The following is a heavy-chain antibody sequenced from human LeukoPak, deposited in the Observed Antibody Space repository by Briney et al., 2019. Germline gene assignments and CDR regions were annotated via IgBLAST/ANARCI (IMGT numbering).Heavy chain of an antibody. D-gene: IGHD2-15*01. Sequence: ASVKVSCKASGYTFTSYDINWVRQATGQGVEWMGWMNPNSGNTGYAQKFQGRVTMTRNTSISTAYMQLSSLRSEDPAVYYCARGTRYCSGGSCYFWFDPWGQGTLVTVSS. CDR1: GYTFTSYD. J-gene: IGHJ5*02. CDR2: MNPNSGNT. CDR3: ARGTRYCSGGSCYFWFDP. V-gene: IGHV1-8*01.